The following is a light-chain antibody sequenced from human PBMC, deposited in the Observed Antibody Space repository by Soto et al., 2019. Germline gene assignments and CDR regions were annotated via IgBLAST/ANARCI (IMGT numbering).Light chain of an antibody. CDR2: EVF. Sequence: QSALTQPASVSGSPGQSITISCTGTNSDVGGYNYVSWYQHHPGKAPKLMIYEVFNRPSGVSSRFSGSKSGSTASLTISGLQAEDEADYYCSSYTTTNTLYVFGTGTKVTVL. J-gene: IGLJ1*01. CDR1: NSDVGGYNY. V-gene: IGLV2-14*01. CDR3: SSYTTTNTLYV.